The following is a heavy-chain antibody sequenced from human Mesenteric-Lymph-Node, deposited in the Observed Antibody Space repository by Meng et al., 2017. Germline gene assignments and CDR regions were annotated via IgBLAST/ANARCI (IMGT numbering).Heavy chain of an antibody. CDR1: GGSFSGYY. D-gene: IGHD2-2*01. CDR3: ARTIGGADIVVVPAAYYFDY. Sequence: QVQLQQWGAGLLKHSETLSLTCAVYGGSFSGYYWSWIRQPPGKGLEWIGEINHSGSTNYNPSLKSRVTISVDTSKNQFSLKLSSVTAADTAVYYCARTIGGADIVVVPAAYYFDYWGQGTLVTVSS. CDR2: INHSGST. J-gene: IGHJ4*02. V-gene: IGHV4-34*01.